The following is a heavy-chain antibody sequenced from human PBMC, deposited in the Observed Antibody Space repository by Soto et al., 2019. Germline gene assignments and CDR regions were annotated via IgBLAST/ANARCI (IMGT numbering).Heavy chain of an antibody. CDR1: GFTFSSYS. V-gene: IGHV3-48*02. CDR2: ISSSGSSI. CDR3: ARDYLRRAYYDSSGSYDY. D-gene: IGHD3-22*01. Sequence: PGGSLRLSCAASGFTFSSYSMNWVRQAPGKGLEWVSYISSSGSSIYYADSVKGRFTISRDNAKNSLYLQMNSLRDEDTAVYYCARDYLRRAYYDSSGSYDYWGQGTLVTVSS. J-gene: IGHJ4*02.